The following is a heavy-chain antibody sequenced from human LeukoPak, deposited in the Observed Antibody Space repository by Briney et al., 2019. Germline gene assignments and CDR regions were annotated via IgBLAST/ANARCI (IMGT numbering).Heavy chain of an antibody. Sequence: PGGSLRLSCSVSGFTLSDYYMTWIRQAPGKGLEWVSSISSSSSYIYYADSVKGRFTISRDNVKNSLYLQMNSLRAEDTAVYYCARDSKALGEAFDIWGQGTMVTVSS. J-gene: IGHJ3*02. V-gene: IGHV3-11*06. CDR1: GFTLSDYY. CDR2: ISSSSSYI. CDR3: ARDSKALGEAFDI.